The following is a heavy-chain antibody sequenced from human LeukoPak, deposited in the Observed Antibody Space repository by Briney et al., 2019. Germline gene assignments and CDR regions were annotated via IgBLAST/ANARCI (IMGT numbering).Heavy chain of an antibody. Sequence: GGSLRLSCATSGFTFRSYWMNWVRQAPGKGLEWVANIKEDGSEKNYVDSVKGRFTISRDNAKNSLYLQMNSLKAEDTAVYYCARDPRATQLLYYYYYGMDVWGQGTTVTVSS. CDR3: ARDPRATQLLYYYYYGMDV. D-gene: IGHD2-2*01. CDR1: GFTFRSYW. J-gene: IGHJ6*02. V-gene: IGHV3-7*01. CDR2: IKEDGSEK.